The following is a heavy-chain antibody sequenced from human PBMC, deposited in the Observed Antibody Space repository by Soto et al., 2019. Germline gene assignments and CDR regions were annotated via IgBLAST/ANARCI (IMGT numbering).Heavy chain of an antibody. CDR3: ARGIATGQLDP. CDR1: GYTFTRYT. Sequence: ASVKVSCKASGYTFTRYTMNWVRQAPGQRLEWMGWINPDNGNTKSSQKFQDRVIITRDTSASTAYMDLSSLRSGDTAVYYCARGIATGQLDPWGQGTLVTVSS. CDR2: INPDNGNT. V-gene: IGHV1-3*01. J-gene: IGHJ5*02. D-gene: IGHD2-15*01.